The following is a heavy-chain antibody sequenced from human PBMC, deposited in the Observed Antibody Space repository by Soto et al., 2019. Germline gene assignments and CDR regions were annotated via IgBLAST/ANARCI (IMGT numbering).Heavy chain of an antibody. CDR3: TRCGIRYHSIGYYLGIDGMDV. D-gene: IGHD3-22*01. CDR1: GGTFNSYA. CDR2: TIPMFGTT. J-gene: IGHJ6*02. V-gene: IGHV1-69*12. Sequence: QVQLVQSGAEVKKPESSVRVSCKASGGTFNSYAITWVRQAPGQGLEWMGGTIPMFGTTNYAEKFQGGVTITADESANTAYMELRSLRSEDTAVYYCTRCGIRYHSIGYYLGIDGMDVWGQGTTVIVSS.